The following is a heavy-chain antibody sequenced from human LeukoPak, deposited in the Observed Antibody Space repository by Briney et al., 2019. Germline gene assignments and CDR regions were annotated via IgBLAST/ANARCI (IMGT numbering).Heavy chain of an antibody. CDR1: GGTFSSYS. Sequence: SVKVSCKTSGGTFSSYSISWVRQAPGQGPEWLGRITPNLAITDYAQKFRGRVTLTADKSTSTVYMELGSLTSEDTAAYYCARDSALRCSSTSCYFDYWGQGTLVTVSS. V-gene: IGHV1-69*04. CDR3: ARDSALRCSSTSCYFDY. CDR2: ITPNLAIT. D-gene: IGHD2-2*01. J-gene: IGHJ4*02.